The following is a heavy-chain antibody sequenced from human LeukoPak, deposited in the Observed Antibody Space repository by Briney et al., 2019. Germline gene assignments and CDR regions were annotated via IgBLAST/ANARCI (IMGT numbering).Heavy chain of an antibody. J-gene: IGHJ4*02. D-gene: IGHD5-24*01. Sequence: SGGSLRLSCSTSGFTFSMYCMHWVRQAPGKGLEYVSSISSNGDSTYYADSVKGRFTISRDNSKNTLSLQMSSLRVADTAVYFCVKGDRGGYNSALDYWGQGTLVTVSS. CDR3: VKGDRGGYNSALDY. CDR2: ISSNGDST. CDR1: GFTFSMYC. V-gene: IGHV3-64D*06.